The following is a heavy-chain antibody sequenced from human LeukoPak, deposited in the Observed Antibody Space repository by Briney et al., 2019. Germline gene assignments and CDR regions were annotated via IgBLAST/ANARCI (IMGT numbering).Heavy chain of an antibody. J-gene: IGHJ5*02. CDR2: TYYRTRWYN. CDR3: ARDFPSTSWYAMNWFDP. D-gene: IGHD6-13*01. CDR1: GDSVSSSSAA. V-gene: IGHV6-1*01. Sequence: SQTLSLTCAISGDSVSSSSAAWNWFRQSPSRGLEWLGRTYYRTRWYNDYAVSMKSRITINPDTSKNQFSLQLNSLTPEDTAVYYCARDFPSTSWYAMNWFDPWGQGTLVTVSS.